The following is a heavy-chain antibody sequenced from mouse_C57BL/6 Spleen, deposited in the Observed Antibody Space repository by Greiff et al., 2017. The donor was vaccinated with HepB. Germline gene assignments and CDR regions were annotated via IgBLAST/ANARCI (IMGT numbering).Heavy chain of an antibody. CDR3: AGYDYDEGYAMDY. CDR2: ISSGSSTI. Sequence: EVQLVESGGGLVKPGGSLKLSCAASGFTFSDYGMHWVRQAPEKGLEWVAYISSGSSTIYYADTVKGRFTISRDNAKNTLFLQMTSLRSGDTAMYYYAGYDYDEGYAMDYWGQGTSVTVSS. J-gene: IGHJ4*01. D-gene: IGHD2-4*01. V-gene: IGHV5-17*01. CDR1: GFTFSDYG.